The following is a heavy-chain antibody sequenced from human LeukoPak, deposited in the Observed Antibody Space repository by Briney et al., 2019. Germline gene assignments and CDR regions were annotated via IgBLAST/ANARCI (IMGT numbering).Heavy chain of an antibody. D-gene: IGHD2-15*01. J-gene: IGHJ3*02. CDR3: ARDEDIVVVVAATGGAFDI. Sequence: GASVKVSCKASGYTFTSYGISWVRLAPGQGLEWMGWISAYNGNTNYAQKLQGRVTMTTDTSTSTAYMELRSLRSDDTAVYYCARDEDIVVVVAATGGAFDIWGQGTMVTVSS. CDR1: GYTFTSYG. CDR2: ISAYNGNT. V-gene: IGHV1-18*01.